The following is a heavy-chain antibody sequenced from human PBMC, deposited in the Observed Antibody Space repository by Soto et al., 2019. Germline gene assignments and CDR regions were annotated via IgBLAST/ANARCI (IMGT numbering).Heavy chain of an antibody. Sequence: ASVKVSCKASGYTFTSYAMHWVRQAPGQRLEWMGWINAGNGNTKYSQKFQGRVTITRDTSASTAYMELSSLRSEDTAVYYCAREDHFHYYYYMDVWGKGTTVTVSS. D-gene: IGHD3-3*02. CDR2: INAGNGNT. CDR3: AREDHFHYYYYMDV. CDR1: GYTFTSYA. V-gene: IGHV1-3*01. J-gene: IGHJ6*03.